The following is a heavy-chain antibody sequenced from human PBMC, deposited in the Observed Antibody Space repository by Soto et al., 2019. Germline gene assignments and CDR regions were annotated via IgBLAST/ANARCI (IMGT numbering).Heavy chain of an antibody. CDR1: GYTFTNYG. CDR2: INVYNGNT. CDR3: AGGVGSGGYYNQSNWLDP. J-gene: IGHJ5*02. V-gene: IGHV1-18*01. D-gene: IGHD3-10*01. Sequence: QVQLVQSGGEVKKPGASVKVSCKASGYTFTNYGISWVRQAPGQGLEWMGWINVYNGNTKYAQKVQGRVTMTTDTPTNTADMAQRSLRADDAAVYYCAGGVGSGGYYNQSNWLDPWGQGTLVTVSS.